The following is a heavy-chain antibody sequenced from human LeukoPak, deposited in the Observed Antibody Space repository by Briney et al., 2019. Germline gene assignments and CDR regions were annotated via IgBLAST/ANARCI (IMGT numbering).Heavy chain of an antibody. D-gene: IGHD4-17*01. V-gene: IGHV4-31*03. CDR1: GGSISSGGYY. CDR3: ARSYGDYAYNWFDP. Sequence: SETLSLTCTVSGGSISSGGYYWSWIRQHPGKGLEWIGYIYYSGSTYYNPSLKSRVTISVDTSKNQFSLKLSSVTAADTAVYYCARSYGDYAYNWFDPWGQGTLVTVSS. J-gene: IGHJ5*02. CDR2: IYYSGST.